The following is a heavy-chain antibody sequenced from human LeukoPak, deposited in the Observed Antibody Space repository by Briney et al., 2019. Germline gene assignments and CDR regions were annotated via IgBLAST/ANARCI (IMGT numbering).Heavy chain of an antibody. D-gene: IGHD3-22*01. Sequence: GGSLRLSCAASGFTFSSYAMPWVRQAPGKGLEWVAVISYDGSNKYYADSVKGRFTISRDNSKNTLYLQMNSLRAEDTAVYYCARAEYYDSSGYYLYWGQGTLVTVSS. J-gene: IGHJ4*02. CDR1: GFTFSSYA. CDR3: ARAEYYDSSGYYLY. V-gene: IGHV3-30*01. CDR2: ISYDGSNK.